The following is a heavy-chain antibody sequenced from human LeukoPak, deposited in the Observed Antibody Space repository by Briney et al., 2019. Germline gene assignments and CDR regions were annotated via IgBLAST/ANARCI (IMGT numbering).Heavy chain of an antibody. CDR2: INHSGST. CDR3: ARWVSREYQLLDYYYYGMDV. Sequence: SETLSLTCAVSGGSISSGGYYWSWIRQPPGKGLEWIGEINHSGSTNYNPSLKSRVTISVDTSKNQFSLKLSSVTAADTAVYYCARWVSREYQLLDYYYYGMDVWGQGTTVTVSS. D-gene: IGHD2-2*01. CDR1: GGSISSGGYY. J-gene: IGHJ6*02. V-gene: IGHV4-34*01.